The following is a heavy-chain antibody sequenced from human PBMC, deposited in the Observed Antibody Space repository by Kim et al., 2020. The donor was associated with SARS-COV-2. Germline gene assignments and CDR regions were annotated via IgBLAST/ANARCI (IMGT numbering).Heavy chain of an antibody. CDR3: ARAVSSAWTLRDWFDP. V-gene: IGHV4-4*02. J-gene: IGHJ5*02. D-gene: IGHD6-19*01. Sequence: SETLSLTCAVTGAAITSSNWWSWVRQPPGKGLEWIGEISPSGSTNYSPSLKSRLTLSIDKSKNLFSLDLNSVTAADTAVYYCARAVSSAWTLRDWFDPWGQGDLVNVSS. CDR1: GAAITSSNW. CDR2: ISPSGST.